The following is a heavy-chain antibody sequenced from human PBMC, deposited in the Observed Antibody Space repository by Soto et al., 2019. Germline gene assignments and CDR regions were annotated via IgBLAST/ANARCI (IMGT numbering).Heavy chain of an antibody. D-gene: IGHD6-13*01. CDR1: GGSISSYY. J-gene: IGHJ5*02. CDR2: IYYSGST. CDR3: ARGYSSSWQRGNWFDP. V-gene: IGHV4-59*01. Sequence: SETLSLTCTVSGGSISSYYWSWIRQPPGKGLEWIGYIYYSGSTNYNPSLKSRVTISVDTSKNQFSLKLSSVTAADTAVYYCARGYSSSWQRGNWFDPWGHVPLVTVSS.